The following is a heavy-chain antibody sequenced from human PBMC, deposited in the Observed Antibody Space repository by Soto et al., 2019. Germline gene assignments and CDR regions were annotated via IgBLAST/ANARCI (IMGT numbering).Heavy chain of an antibody. Sequence: PSETLSLTCAASGYSISTGYYWGWIRQPPGKGLEWIGRVYHSGTTDYNPSLKSRVTISVDTSKNQFSLKLSSVTAADTAVYYCASVRYYGLDVWGQGTTVTVSS. J-gene: IGHJ6*02. CDR2: VYHSGTT. V-gene: IGHV4-38-2*01. CDR1: GYSISTGYY. CDR3: ASVRYYGLDV. D-gene: IGHD6-6*01.